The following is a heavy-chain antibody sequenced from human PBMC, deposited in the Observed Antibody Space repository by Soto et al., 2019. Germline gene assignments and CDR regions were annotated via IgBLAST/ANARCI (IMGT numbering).Heavy chain of an antibody. CDR2: IYYSGST. V-gene: IGHV4-31*03. D-gene: IGHD2-2*01. J-gene: IGHJ5*02. CDR1: GGSISSGGYY. CDR3: ARKVLTGDIVVVPRGPFDP. Sequence: SENLSLTCTVSGGSISSGGYYWSWIRQHPGKGLEWIGYIYYSGSTYYNPSLKSRVTISVDTSKNQFSLKLSSVTAADTAVYYCARKVLTGDIVVVPRGPFDPWGQGTLVTVS.